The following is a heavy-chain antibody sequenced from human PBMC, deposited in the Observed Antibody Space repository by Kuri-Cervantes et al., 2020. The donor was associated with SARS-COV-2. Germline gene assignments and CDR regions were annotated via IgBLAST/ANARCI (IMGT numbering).Heavy chain of an antibody. Sequence: SETLSLTCTVSGGSISSYYWSWIRQPPGKGLEWIGYIYYSGSTNYNPSLKSRVTISVDTSKNQFSLKLSSVTAADMAVYYCAGRGHSYGYEGYYYYMDVWGKGTTVTVSS. CDR1: GGSISSYY. CDR2: IYYSGST. J-gene: IGHJ6*03. V-gene: IGHV4-59*12. CDR3: AGRGHSYGYEGYYYYMDV. D-gene: IGHD5-18*01.